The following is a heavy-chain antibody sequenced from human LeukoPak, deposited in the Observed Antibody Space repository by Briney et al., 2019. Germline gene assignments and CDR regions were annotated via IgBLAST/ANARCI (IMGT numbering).Heavy chain of an antibody. CDR3: ARGGPLTFGGVIVNYYYYYMDV. Sequence: ASVKVSCKASGYTFTSYGISWVRQAPGQGLEWMGWISAYNGNTNYAQKFQGRVTMTRDTSISTAYMELSRLRSDDTAVYYCARGGPLTFGGVIVNYYYYYMDVWGKGTTVTVSS. D-gene: IGHD3-16*02. V-gene: IGHV1-18*01. CDR2: ISAYNGNT. CDR1: GYTFTSYG. J-gene: IGHJ6*03.